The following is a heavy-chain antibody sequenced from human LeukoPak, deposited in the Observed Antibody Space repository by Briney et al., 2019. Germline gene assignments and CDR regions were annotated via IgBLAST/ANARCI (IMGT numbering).Heavy chain of an antibody. V-gene: IGHV3-33*01. J-gene: IGHJ4*02. Sequence: PGRSLRLSCAASGFNFSSYGMHWVRQAPGKGLEWVVVIWYDGSNKYYADSVKGRFTISRDNSKNTLYLQMNSLRAEDTAVYYCARDLYNYYDSSGYPGDYWGQGTLVTVSS. CDR1: GFNFSSYG. CDR3: ARDLYNYYDSSGYPGDY. CDR2: IWYDGSNK. D-gene: IGHD3-22*01.